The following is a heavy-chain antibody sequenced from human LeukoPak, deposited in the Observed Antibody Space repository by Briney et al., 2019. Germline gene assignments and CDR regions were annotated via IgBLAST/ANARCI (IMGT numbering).Heavy chain of an antibody. D-gene: IGHD2-2*01. J-gene: IGHJ3*02. CDR3: ARATGSCSSASCANDAFDI. Sequence: GGSLRLSCAASGFTFSTYSMNWVRQAPGKGLEWVSSISTTSSYIYYADSVKGRLTTSRDNAQNSLYLQMNSLRAEDTAVYYCARATGSCSSASCANDAFDIWGQGTMVTVSS. CDR1: GFTFSTYS. V-gene: IGHV3-21*01. CDR2: ISTTSSYI.